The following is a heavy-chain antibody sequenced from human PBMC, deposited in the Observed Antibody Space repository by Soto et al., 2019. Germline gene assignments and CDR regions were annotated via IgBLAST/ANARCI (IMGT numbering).Heavy chain of an antibody. CDR3: AKDYSSVWSRGIDV. Sequence: GGSLRLSCAATGFTFSNHVMSWVRRAAGKGLEWVSGISDAGERTYYADSVRGRFTVSRDNSKNTLYLQMNTLRAEDTAVYYCAKDYSSVWSRGIDVWGQGILVTVSS. V-gene: IGHV3-23*01. CDR1: GFTFSNHV. J-gene: IGHJ4*02. D-gene: IGHD6-19*01. CDR2: ISDAGERT.